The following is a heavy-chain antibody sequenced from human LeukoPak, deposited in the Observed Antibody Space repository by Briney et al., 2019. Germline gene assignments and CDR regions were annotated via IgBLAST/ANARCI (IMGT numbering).Heavy chain of an antibody. CDR1: GFTFSDYY. J-gene: IGHJ4*02. Sequence: GGSLRLSCAASGFTFSDYYMSWIREAPGKGLEWVSYIISSGSTIYYADSVKGRFTISRDNAKNSLYLQMNSLRAEDTAVYYCARSQPIVYGSGTDYWGQGTPVTVSS. CDR2: IISSGSTI. CDR3: ARSQPIVYGSGTDY. V-gene: IGHV3-11*01. D-gene: IGHD3-10*01.